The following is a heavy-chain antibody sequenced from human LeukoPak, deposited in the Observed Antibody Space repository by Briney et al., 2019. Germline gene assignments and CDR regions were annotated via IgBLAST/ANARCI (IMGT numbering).Heavy chain of an antibody. CDR3: ARDLVGIAAAGQYYYYYYMDV. CDR2: ISSSGGTI. CDR1: GFTFSSYE. D-gene: IGHD6-13*01. V-gene: IGHV3-48*03. Sequence: PGGSLRLSCAASGFTFSSYEMNWVRQAPGKGLEWVSYISSSGGTIYYADSVKVRFTISSDNAKNSLYLQMNSLRAEDTAVYYCARDLVGIAAAGQYYYYYYMDVWGKGTTVTVSS. J-gene: IGHJ6*03.